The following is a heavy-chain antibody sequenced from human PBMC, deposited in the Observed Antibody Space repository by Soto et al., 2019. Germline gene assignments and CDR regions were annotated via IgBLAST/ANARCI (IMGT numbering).Heavy chain of an antibody. CDR3: ARQTGADYYYYGMDV. CDR2: ISAYNGNT. CDR1: GYTFTSYG. J-gene: IGHJ6*02. Sequence: QVQLVQSGAEVKKPGASVKVSCKASGYTFTSYGISWVRQAPGQGLEWMGWISAYNGNTNYAQKLQGRVTMTTDTSTSTADMELRSLRSDDTAVYYCARQTGADYYYYGMDVWGQGTTVTVSS. V-gene: IGHV1-18*01. D-gene: IGHD3-10*01.